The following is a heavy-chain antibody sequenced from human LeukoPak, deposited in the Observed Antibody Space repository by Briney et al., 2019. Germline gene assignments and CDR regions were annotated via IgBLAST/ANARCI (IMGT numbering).Heavy chain of an antibody. Sequence: GASVNVSCKASGGTFSSYAISWVRQAPGQGREWMGRIIPMLGIANYAQKYKGRVTITADKYTTTAYMELSSLRSHDTAAYYCAKPGWCSGGSCHALSRQSNYYYYGMDVWGQGTTVTVSS. CDR2: IIPMLGIA. CDR1: GGTFSSYA. J-gene: IGHJ6*02. D-gene: IGHD2-15*01. CDR3: AKPGWCSGGSCHALSRQSNYYYYGMDV. V-gene: IGHV1-69*04.